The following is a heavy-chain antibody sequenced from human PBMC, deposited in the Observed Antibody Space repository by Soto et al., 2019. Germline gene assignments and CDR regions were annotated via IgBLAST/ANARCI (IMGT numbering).Heavy chain of an antibody. CDR3: ARDFWDTVYGDYYYGMDV. CDR1: GLTFISYA. V-gene: IGHV3-30-3*01. D-gene: IGHD3-3*01. Sequence: GRPQRHSSGAVGLTFISYAVHLVRKDKGKGLEWVAVISYDGSNKYYADSVKGRFTISRDNSKNTLYLQMNSLRAEDTAVYYCARDFWDTVYGDYYYGMDVWGQGTTVTVS. CDR2: ISYDGSNK. J-gene: IGHJ6*02.